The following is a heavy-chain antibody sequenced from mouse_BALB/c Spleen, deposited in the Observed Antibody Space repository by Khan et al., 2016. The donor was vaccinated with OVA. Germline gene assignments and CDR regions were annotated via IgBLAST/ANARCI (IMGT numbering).Heavy chain of an antibody. J-gene: IGHJ2*01. CDR1: GYSITSGYG. CDR3: ARTARIKY. D-gene: IGHD1-2*01. V-gene: IGHV3-2*02. Sequence: SGPGLVKPSQSLSLTCTVTGYSITSGYGWNWIRQFPGNKLEWMGYISYSGSTNYNPSLKSRISITRDTSKNQFFLQLNSVTTEGTATYYCARTARIKYWGQGTTRTVSS. CDR2: ISYSGST.